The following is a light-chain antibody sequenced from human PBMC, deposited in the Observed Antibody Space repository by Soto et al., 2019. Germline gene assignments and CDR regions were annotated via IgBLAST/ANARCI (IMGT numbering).Light chain of an antibody. V-gene: IGLV9-49*03. CDR1: SAYSGYE. Sequence: QSVLTQPPSASASVGASVTLTCTLSSAYSGYEVDWYQQRPGKGPRFVMRVGTGGIVGSKGVGIPDRFSVLGSGLNRYLTNQNHQGGDGGGCHCGAGHGSGRPFVDFFGTGTKLTVL. CDR3: GAGHGSGRPFVDF. CDR2: VGTGGIVG. J-gene: IGLJ1*01.